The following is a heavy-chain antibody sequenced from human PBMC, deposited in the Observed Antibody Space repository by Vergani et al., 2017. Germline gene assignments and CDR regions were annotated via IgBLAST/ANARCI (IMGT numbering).Heavy chain of an antibody. CDR1: GFTFSSY. CDR3: ARDQWDDDGPRGWFAP. CDR2: VHTDGTA. J-gene: IGHJ5*02. V-gene: IGHV4-4*07. D-gene: IGHD5-24*01. Sequence: VQLVESGGGLVQPGGSLRLSCAASGFTFSSYWIRQPAGKGLEWLGRVHTDGTAYYNPSLRTRVRLSADLSQSQFSLKMTSLTAADTAVYFCARDQWDDDGPRGWFAPWGQGILVTVSS.